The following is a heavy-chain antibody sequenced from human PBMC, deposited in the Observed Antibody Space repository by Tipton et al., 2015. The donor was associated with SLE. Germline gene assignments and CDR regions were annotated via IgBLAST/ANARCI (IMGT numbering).Heavy chain of an antibody. CDR1: GSTFSTYA. CDR2: ISYDGSNK. J-gene: IGHJ4*02. V-gene: IGHV3-30-3*01. CDR3: AKEFSGYFDY. D-gene: IGHD6-25*01. Sequence: SLRLSCVASGSTFSTYAMSWVRQAPGKGLEWVAVISYDGSNKYYADSVKGRFTISRDNSKNTLYLQMNSLRAEDTAVYYCAKEFSGYFDYWGQGTLVTVSS.